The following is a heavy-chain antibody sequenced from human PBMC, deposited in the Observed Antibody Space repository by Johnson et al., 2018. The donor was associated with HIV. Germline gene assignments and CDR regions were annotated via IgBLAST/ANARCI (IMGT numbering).Heavy chain of an antibody. CDR2: INWNGGST. CDR1: GFTFDDYA. V-gene: IGHV3-20*04. J-gene: IGHJ3*02. D-gene: IGHD5-12*01. CDR3: ARDAKVGYGDAFDI. Sequence: VQLVESGGSVVRPGGSLRLSCAASGFTFDDYAMSWVRQAPGKGLEWVSGINWNGGSTGYADSVKGRFTISRDNAKNSLYLQMNSLRAEDTAVFYCARDAKVGYGDAFDIWGQGTMVTVSS.